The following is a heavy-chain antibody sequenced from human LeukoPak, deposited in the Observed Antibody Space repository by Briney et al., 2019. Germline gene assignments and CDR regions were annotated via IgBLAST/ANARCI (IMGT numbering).Heavy chain of an antibody. CDR3: ARGVGVYYDSSGYSDYFDY. Sequence: SETLSLTCAVSGGSISSSNWWSWVRQPPGEGLEWIGEIYHSGSTNYNPSLKSRVTISVDKSKNQFSLKLSSVTAADTAVYYCARGVGVYYDSSGYSDYFDYWGQGTLVTVSS. J-gene: IGHJ4*02. V-gene: IGHV4-4*02. CDR2: IYHSGST. CDR1: GGSISSSNW. D-gene: IGHD3-22*01.